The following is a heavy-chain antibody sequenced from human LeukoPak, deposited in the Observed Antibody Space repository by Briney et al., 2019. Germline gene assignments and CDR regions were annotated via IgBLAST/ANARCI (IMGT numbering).Heavy chain of an antibody. CDR3: ARDDGYSSSSAFDI. Sequence: GRSLRLSCAASGFTFSSYAMHWVRQAPGKGLEWVAVISYDGSNKYYADSVKGRFTISRDNSKNTLYLQMNSLRAEDTAVYYCARDDGYSSSSAFDIWGQGTMVTVSS. D-gene: IGHD6-13*01. V-gene: IGHV3-30*04. CDR1: GFTFSSYA. J-gene: IGHJ3*02. CDR2: ISYDGSNK.